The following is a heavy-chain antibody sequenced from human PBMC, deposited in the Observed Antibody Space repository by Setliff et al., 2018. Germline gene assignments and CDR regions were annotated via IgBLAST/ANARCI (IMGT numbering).Heavy chain of an antibody. CDR1: GFTFSSYW. V-gene: IGHV3-7*01. J-gene: IGHJ3*02. Sequence: GGSLRLSCAASGFTFSSYWMSWVRQAPGRGLEWVATITQGGSEKFYVDSVKGRFNISRDNAKNSLSLQMNSLRAEDTAVYYCARQSRTGAFDIWGQGTMVTVSS. CDR2: ITQGGSEK. CDR3: ARQSRTGAFDI.